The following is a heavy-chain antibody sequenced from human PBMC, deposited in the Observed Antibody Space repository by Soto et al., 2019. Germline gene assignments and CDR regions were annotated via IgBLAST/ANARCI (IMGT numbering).Heavy chain of an antibody. CDR2: IYYSGST. J-gene: IGHJ4*02. CDR1: GGSISSGGYY. D-gene: IGHD5-18*01. V-gene: IGHV4-31*03. CDR3: ARGRIQPWKNYFDY. Sequence: SETLSLTCTVSGGSISSGGYYWSWIRQHPGKGLEWIGYIYYSGSTYYNPSLKSRVTISVDTSKNQFSLKLSSVTAADTAVYYCARGRIQPWKNYFDYWGQGTLVTVSS.